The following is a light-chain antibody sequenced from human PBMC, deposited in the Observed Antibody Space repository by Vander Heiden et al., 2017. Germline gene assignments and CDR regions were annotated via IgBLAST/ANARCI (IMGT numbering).Light chain of an antibody. V-gene: IGLV3-21*02. Sequence: SSVLPQPPSVSVAPGQAATITCGGDEIRSKSVHWYQQKAGQAPVLVVSDDSDRPPGIPERFSGSNSGNTATLSISWVAVGDEADYYCQVWDRDTDHWVFGGGTKLTVL. CDR1: EIRSKS. J-gene: IGLJ3*02. CDR2: DDS. CDR3: QVWDRDTDHWV.